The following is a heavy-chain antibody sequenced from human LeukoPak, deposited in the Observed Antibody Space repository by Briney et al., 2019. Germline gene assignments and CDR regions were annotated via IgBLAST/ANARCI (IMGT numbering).Heavy chain of an antibody. D-gene: IGHD6-19*01. J-gene: IGHJ6*02. CDR3: AKDQSAVAEYYYYGMDV. Sequence: GGSLRLSCAASGFTFSSYAMSWVRQAPGKGLEWVSAISGSGGSTYYADSVKGRFTISRDNSKNTLYLQMNSLRAEDTAVYYCAKDQSAVAEYYYYGMDVWGQGTTVTVSS. CDR1: GFTFSSYA. V-gene: IGHV3-23*01. CDR2: ISGSGGST.